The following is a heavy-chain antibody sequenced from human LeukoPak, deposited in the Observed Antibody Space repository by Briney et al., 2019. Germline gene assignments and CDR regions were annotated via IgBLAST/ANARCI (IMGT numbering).Heavy chain of an antibody. J-gene: IGHJ5*02. Sequence: ASVKVSCKASGGTFSSYAISWVRQAPGQGLEWMGGIIPIFGTANYAQKFQGRVTITTDESTSTAYMELSSLRPEDTAVYYCASIPWAHYYDSSDGNWFDPWGQGTLVTVSS. CDR2: IIPIFGTA. CDR3: ASIPWAHYYDSSDGNWFDP. D-gene: IGHD3-22*01. V-gene: IGHV1-69*05. CDR1: GGTFSSYA.